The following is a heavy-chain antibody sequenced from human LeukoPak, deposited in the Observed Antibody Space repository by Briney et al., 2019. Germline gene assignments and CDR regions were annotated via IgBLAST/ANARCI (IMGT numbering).Heavy chain of an antibody. D-gene: IGHD6-6*01. V-gene: IGHV1-2*02. Sequence: ASVKVSCKASGYTFTGYYMHWVRQAPGEGLEWMGWINPNSGGTNYAQNFQGRVTMPRDTSISTAYMELSRLRSDDTAVYYCARSIAARPPYYYGMDVWGQGTTVTVSS. CDR3: ARSIAARPPYYYGMDV. CDR1: GYTFTGYY. CDR2: INPNSGGT. J-gene: IGHJ6*02.